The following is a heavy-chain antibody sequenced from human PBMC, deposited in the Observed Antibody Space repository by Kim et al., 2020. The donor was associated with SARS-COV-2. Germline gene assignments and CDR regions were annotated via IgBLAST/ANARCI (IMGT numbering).Heavy chain of an antibody. D-gene: IGHD6-19*01. Sequence: DSVKGRFTISRDNSKNTLYLQMNSLRVEDTAVYYCGRDLEQYSSGWYPDYWGQGTLVTVSS. V-gene: IGHV3-30*07. J-gene: IGHJ4*02. CDR3: GRDLEQYSSGWYPDY.